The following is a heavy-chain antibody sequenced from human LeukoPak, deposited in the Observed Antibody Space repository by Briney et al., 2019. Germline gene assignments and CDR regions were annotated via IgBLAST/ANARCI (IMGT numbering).Heavy chain of an antibody. CDR1: GYTFTGYY. J-gene: IGHJ4*02. Sequence: ASVKVSCKASGYTFTGYYMHWVRQAPGQGLEWMGWIIAYNGNTNFAQKFQGTGTLTTDTSTSTAYMELRSLRSDDTAVYYCARDSLYSSSSLGFDYWGQGTLVTVSS. CDR3: ARDSLYSSSSLGFDY. CDR2: IIAYNGNT. D-gene: IGHD6-13*01. V-gene: IGHV1-18*04.